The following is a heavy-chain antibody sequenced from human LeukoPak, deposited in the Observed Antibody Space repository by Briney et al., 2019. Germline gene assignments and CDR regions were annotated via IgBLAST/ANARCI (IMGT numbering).Heavy chain of an antibody. CDR3: VREGVASVGYGTDV. D-gene: IGHD2-8*01. Sequence: GTSLRLSCAASGFIFRGHGMYWVRQAPGKGLEWVTNIWSDGRNKYYADSVKGRFTISRDNSKNMLYLQMDSPRAEDTAVYYCVREGVASVGYGTDVWGQGTTVTVSS. V-gene: IGHV3-33*01. J-gene: IGHJ6*02. CDR1: GFIFRGHG. CDR2: IWSDGRNK.